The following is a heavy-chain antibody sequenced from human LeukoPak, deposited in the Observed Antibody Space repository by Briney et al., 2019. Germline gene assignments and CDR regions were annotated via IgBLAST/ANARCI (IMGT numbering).Heavy chain of an antibody. CDR3: ARGRLASTPTTTYDY. J-gene: IGHJ4*02. V-gene: IGHV3-30-3*01. D-gene: IGHD4-17*01. Sequence: QPGGSLRLSCAASGFTFSSYAMHWVRQAPGKGLEWVAVISYDGSNKYYADSVKGRFTISRDNSKNTLYLQMNSLRAEDTAVYYCARGRLASTPTTTYDYWGQGTLVAVSS. CDR2: ISYDGSNK. CDR1: GFTFSSYA.